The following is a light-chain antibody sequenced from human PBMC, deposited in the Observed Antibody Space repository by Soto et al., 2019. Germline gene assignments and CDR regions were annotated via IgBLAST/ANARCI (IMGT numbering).Light chain of an antibody. CDR2: GAS. CDR1: QSVSSN. Sequence: IVMTQSPATLSVSPGERATLSCRASQSVSSNLAWYQRKPGQAPRLLIYGASTRATGISARFSGSRSGTEFTLTISSLQSEDFAVYYCQQYNNWPPTFGQGTRLEIK. J-gene: IGKJ5*01. CDR3: QQYNNWPPT. V-gene: IGKV3-15*01.